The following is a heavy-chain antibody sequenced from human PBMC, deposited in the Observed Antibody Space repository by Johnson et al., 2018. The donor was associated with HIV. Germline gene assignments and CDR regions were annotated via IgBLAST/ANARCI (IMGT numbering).Heavy chain of an antibody. V-gene: IGHV3-66*01. J-gene: IGHJ3*02. Sequence: VYLVESGGGLVHPGGSLRLSCAASGFTVSSNYMNWVRQAPGKGLEWVSVIYSGGTTYYADSVKGRFTISRDNSKNTLYLQMNSLRAEDTAVYYCARANYYHNWGQGTMVTVSS. CDR3: ARANYYHN. CDR1: GFTVSSNY. CDR2: IYSGGTT. D-gene: IGHD3-10*01.